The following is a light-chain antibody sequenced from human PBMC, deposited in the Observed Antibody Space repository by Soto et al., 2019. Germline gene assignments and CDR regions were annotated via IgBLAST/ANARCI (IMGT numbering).Light chain of an antibody. V-gene: IGKV3D-15*01. CDR1: QSVKNH. Sequence: EIVMTQSPATLSVSSGEGITLSCRASQSVKNHLAWYQHKPGQSPRLLIYDASTRATGVPARFSAGGSGTEFTLFISSLQFEDAAVYYCQEYNAWPPGTFGQGTKVEIK. CDR2: DAS. J-gene: IGKJ1*01. CDR3: QEYNAWPPGT.